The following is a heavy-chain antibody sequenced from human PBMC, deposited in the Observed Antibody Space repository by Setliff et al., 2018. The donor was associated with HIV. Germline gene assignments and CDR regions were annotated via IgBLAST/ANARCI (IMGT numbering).Heavy chain of an antibody. V-gene: IGHV4-61*09. CDR3: ARDRGGAAAGGYYYMDV. D-gene: IGHD6-13*01. J-gene: IGHJ6*03. CDR1: GGSISSGGYY. Sequence: PSETLSLTCNVSGGSISSGGYYWGWIRQPAGKGLEWIGHIYTSGSTNYNPSLKSRVTISIDKSKNQFSLKLSSVTAADTAVYYCARDRGGAAAGGYYYMDVWGKGTTVTVSS. CDR2: IYTSGST.